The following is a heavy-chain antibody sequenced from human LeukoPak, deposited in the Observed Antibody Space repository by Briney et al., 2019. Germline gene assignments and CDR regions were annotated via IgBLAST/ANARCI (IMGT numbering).Heavy chain of an antibody. CDR1: GFTFSTYC. J-gene: IGHJ4*02. CDR3: VRDFRSADY. Sequence: GGSLRRSCAASGFTFSTYCMHWVRQAPGKGPMWVSRICPDGTVTNYADSVKARFIISRDNARNTVYLQMNSLRVEDTAVYYCVRDFRSADYWGQGTLVTVS. CDR2: ICPDGTVT. V-gene: IGHV3-74*01.